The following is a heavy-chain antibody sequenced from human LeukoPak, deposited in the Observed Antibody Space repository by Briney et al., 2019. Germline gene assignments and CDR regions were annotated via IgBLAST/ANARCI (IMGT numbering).Heavy chain of an antibody. CDR3: ARDYFDSSGYPQTYYYYYMDV. D-gene: IGHD3-22*01. V-gene: IGHV3-21*01. J-gene: IGHJ6*03. CDR2: ISSTSTFI. Sequence: GGSLRLSCAASGFTFSRYSMNWVRQAPGKGLEWVASISSTSTFIYSADSVKGRFTISRDTAKNSLFPQMNSLRAEGTAIYYCARDYFDSSGYPQTYYYYYMDVWGKGTTVTVSS. CDR1: GFTFSRYS.